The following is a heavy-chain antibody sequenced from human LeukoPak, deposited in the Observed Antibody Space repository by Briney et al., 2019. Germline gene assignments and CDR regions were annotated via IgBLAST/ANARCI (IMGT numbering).Heavy chain of an antibody. J-gene: IGHJ3*02. CDR3: ARVVDGYNYGAFDI. Sequence: ASVKVSCKASGYTFTDYYIHWVRQAPGQGLEWMGWINPNSGGTKYARRFQGRVTMTRDASISTAYTGLSSLRSDDTAVYYCARVVDGYNYGAFDIWGQGTVVTVSS. V-gene: IGHV1-2*02. D-gene: IGHD5-24*01. CDR1: GYTFTDYY. CDR2: INPNSGGT.